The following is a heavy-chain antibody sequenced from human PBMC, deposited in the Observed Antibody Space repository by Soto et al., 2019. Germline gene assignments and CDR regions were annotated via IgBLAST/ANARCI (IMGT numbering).Heavy chain of an antibody. J-gene: IGHJ1*01. CDR1: GFTFSSYA. D-gene: IGHD6-6*01. CDR3: ASDRYRGPARPRYFQH. CDR2: ISYDGSNK. V-gene: IGHV3-30-3*01. Sequence: GGSLRLSCAASGFTFSSYAMHWVRQAPGKGLEWVAVISYDGSNKYYADSVKGRFTISRDNSKNTLYLQMNSLRAEDTAVYYCASDRYRGPARPRYFQHCGQAPLVTVSS.